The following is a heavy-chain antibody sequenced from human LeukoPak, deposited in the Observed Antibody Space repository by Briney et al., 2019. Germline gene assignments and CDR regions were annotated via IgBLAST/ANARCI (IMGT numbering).Heavy chain of an antibody. CDR2: MNPNSGNT. J-gene: IGHJ3*02. CDR3: ASPLWAYDAFDI. D-gene: IGHD2-21*01. CDR1: GYTFTSYD. Sequence: ASVKVSCKASGYTFTSYDINWVRQATGQGLEWMGWMNPNSGNTGYAQKFQGRVTMTRNTSISTAYMELSSLRSEDTAVYYCASPLWAYDAFDISGQGTMVTVSS. V-gene: IGHV1-8*01.